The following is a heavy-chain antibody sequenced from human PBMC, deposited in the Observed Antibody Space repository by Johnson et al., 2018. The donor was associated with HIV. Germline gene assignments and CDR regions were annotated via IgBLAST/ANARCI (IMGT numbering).Heavy chain of an antibody. CDR1: GFTFSSYA. CDR3: EREELEPDVFDI. D-gene: IGHD1-1*01. J-gene: IGHJ3*02. CDR2: ISGSGGST. Sequence: VQLVESGGGLVQPGGSLRLSYAASGFTFSSYAMSWVRQAPGKGLEWVSAISGSGGSTYYADSVKGRFTISRDNSKNTLYLKMNSLRAEDTAVYYCEREELEPDVFDIWGQGTMVTVSS. V-gene: IGHV3-23*04.